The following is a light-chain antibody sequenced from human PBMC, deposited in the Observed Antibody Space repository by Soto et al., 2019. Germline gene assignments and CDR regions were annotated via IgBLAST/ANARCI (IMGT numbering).Light chain of an antibody. V-gene: IGKV3-15*01. CDR1: QSVSTK. CDR2: GAS. Sequence: EMVMTQSPATLSVSLGERATLSCRASQSVSTKLVWYQQKPGQAPRLLIYGASTRATGIPARFSGSGSGTEFTLTISSLQYEDVAVYYCQQHDQGWTFGQGTKVEIK. J-gene: IGKJ1*01. CDR3: QQHDQGWT.